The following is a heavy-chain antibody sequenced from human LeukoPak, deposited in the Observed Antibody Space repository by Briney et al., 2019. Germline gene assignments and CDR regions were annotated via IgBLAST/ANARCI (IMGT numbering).Heavy chain of an antibody. CDR3: ARDQQRNYYYYYMDV. V-gene: IGHV1-2*02. J-gene: IGHJ6*03. D-gene: IGHD6-13*01. Sequence: GASVKVSFKSSGYTFTGYYMHWVRQAPGQGLEWMGWINPNSGGTNYAQKFQGRVTMTRDTSISTAYMELSRLRSDDTAVYYCARDQQRNYYYYYMDVWGKGTTVTVSS. CDR2: INPNSGGT. CDR1: GYTFTGYY.